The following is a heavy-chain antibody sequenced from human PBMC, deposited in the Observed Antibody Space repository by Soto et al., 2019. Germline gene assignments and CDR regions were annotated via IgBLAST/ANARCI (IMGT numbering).Heavy chain of an antibody. CDR1: GFTFSSYS. Sequence: GGSLRLSCAASGFTFSSYSMNWVRQAPGKGLEWVSSISSSSSYIYYADSVKGRFTISRDNAKNSLYLQMNSLRAEDTAVYYCARDPYSGYDYWFDPWGQGTLVTVSS. J-gene: IGHJ5*02. CDR2: ISSSSSYI. CDR3: ARDPYSGYDYWFDP. D-gene: IGHD5-12*01. V-gene: IGHV3-21*01.